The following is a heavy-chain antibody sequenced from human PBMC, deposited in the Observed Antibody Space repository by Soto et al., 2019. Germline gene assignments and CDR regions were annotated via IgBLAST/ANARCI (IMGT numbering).Heavy chain of an antibody. V-gene: IGHV4-39*01. CDR1: GGSISSSIYY. D-gene: IGHD2-15*01. J-gene: IGHJ4*02. CDR3: ARQGASGVVVVAATYFDY. Sequence: SETLSLTCTVSGGSISSSIYYWGWISHPPGKGLEWIGSIYYSGSTYYNPSLKSRVTISVDTSKNQFSLKLSSVTAADTAVYYCARQGASGVVVVAATYFDYWGQGTLVTVSS. CDR2: IYYSGST.